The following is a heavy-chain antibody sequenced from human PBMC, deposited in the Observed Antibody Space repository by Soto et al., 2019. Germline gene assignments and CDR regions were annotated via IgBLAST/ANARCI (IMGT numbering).Heavy chain of an antibody. V-gene: IGHV3-21*01. J-gene: IGHJ6*01. Sequence: PGGSLRPSCAASGFTFSSYIMNWVRQSPGKGLEWVSSISSSSSYIYYADSVKGRFTISRDNAKNSLYLQMNSLRAEDTAVYYCARLGGYCSGGSCPYGMDVWGQGTTVTVSS. CDR2: ISSSSSYI. CDR1: GFTFSSYI. D-gene: IGHD2-15*01. CDR3: ARLGGYCSGGSCPYGMDV.